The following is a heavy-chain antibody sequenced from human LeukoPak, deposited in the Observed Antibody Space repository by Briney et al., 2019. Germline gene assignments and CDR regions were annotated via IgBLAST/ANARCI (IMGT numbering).Heavy chain of an antibody. CDR3: ARIVPAAIVVSWFDP. J-gene: IGHJ5*02. CDR2: IKQDGSEK. D-gene: IGHD2-2*02. V-gene: IGHV3-7*01. CDR1: GFTCSSYW. Sequence: QSGGSLRLSCAASGFTCSSYWMSWVRKAPGKGLEWVANIKQDGSEKYYVDSVKGRFTISRDNAKNSLYLQMNSLRAEDAAVYYCARIVPAAIVVSWFDPWGQGTLVTVSS.